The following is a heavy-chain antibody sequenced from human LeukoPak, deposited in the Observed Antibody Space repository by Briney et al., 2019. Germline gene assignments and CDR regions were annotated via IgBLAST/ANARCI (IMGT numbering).Heavy chain of an antibody. CDR2: ISSSSSTI. D-gene: IGHD3-9*01. CDR1: GFTFSSYS. CDR3: AREDYDILTGFDY. J-gene: IGHJ4*02. Sequence: GGSLRLSCAASGFTFSSYSMNWVRRAPGKGLEWVSYISSSSSTIYYADSVKGRFTISRDNAKNSLYLQMNSLRAEDTAVYYCAREDYDILTGFDYWGQGTLVTVSS. V-gene: IGHV3-48*01.